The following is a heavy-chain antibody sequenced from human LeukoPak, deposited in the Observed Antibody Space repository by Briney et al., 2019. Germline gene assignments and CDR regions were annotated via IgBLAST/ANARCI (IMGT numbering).Heavy chain of an antibody. CDR1: GYTFTSYG. D-gene: IGHD1-26*01. CDR2: ISGYNGNT. Sequence: ASVKVSCKASGYTFTSYGINWVRQAPGQGLEWMGWISGYNGNTNYAQKFQGRVTMTRNTSISTAYMELSSLRSEDTAVYYCARGRRATIVGATWEVYYYYMDVWGKGTTVTISS. J-gene: IGHJ6*03. V-gene: IGHV1-18*01. CDR3: ARGRRATIVGATWEVYYYYMDV.